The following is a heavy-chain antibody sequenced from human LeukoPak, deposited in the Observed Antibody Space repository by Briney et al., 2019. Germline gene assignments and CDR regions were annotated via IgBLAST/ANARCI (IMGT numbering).Heavy chain of an antibody. CDR2: ISSSSSYI. CDR3: ARVVAQYYDILTGYYKYYYGMDV. CDR1: GFTFSSYS. Sequence: PGGSLRLSCAASGFTFSSYSMNWVRQAPGKGLEWVSSISSSSSYIYYADSVKGRFTTSRDNAKNSLYLQMNSLRAEDTAVYYCARVVAQYYDILTGYYKYYYGMDVWGQGTTVTVSS. J-gene: IGHJ6*02. D-gene: IGHD3-9*01. V-gene: IGHV3-21*01.